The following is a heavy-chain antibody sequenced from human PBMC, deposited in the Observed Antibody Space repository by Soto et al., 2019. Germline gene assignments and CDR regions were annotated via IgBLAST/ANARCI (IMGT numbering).Heavy chain of an antibody. V-gene: IGHV1-18*01. J-gene: IGHJ3*02. CDR3: ARGRIVASIHDAFEI. D-gene: IGHD2-21*01. CDR1: GYDFTSYG. CDR2: ISAYNGKR. Sequence: QGQLLQSGDEVKKPGASVRVSCRASGYDFTSYGISWVRQAPGPGLEWVSWISAYNGKRDTAQKFQGRVTMTLETSTDTAHMELGDLTSADTAVYYWARGRIVASIHDAFEIWGQGTMVAFSS.